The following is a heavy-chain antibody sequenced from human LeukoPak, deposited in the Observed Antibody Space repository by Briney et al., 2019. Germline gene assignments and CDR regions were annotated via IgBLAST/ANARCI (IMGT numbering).Heavy chain of an antibody. CDR2: INPSGGST. V-gene: IGHV1-46*01. CDR1: GYTFTSYY. D-gene: IGHD5-24*01. CDR3: ARGAEMATIDDDAFDI. J-gene: IGHJ3*02. Sequence: ASVKVSCKAPGYTFTSYYMHWVRQAPGQGLEWMGIINPSGGSTSYAQKFQGRVTMTRDTSTSTVYMELSSLRSEDTAVYYCARGAEMATIDDDAFDIWGQGTMVTVSS.